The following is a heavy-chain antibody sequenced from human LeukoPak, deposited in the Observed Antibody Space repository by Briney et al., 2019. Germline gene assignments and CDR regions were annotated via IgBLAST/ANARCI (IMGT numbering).Heavy chain of an antibody. D-gene: IGHD6-19*01. CDR2: MNIDGSEK. Sequence: HTGGSLRLSCAASGFTFSNYWMGWVRQAPGKRPEWVANMNIDGSEKYYADSVKGRFSISRDNARNSVYLQMASLRVEDTAVYYCAKIAVAGGDYFDYWGQGTLVTVSS. CDR1: GFTFSNYW. V-gene: IGHV3-7*01. CDR3: AKIAVAGGDYFDY. J-gene: IGHJ4*02.